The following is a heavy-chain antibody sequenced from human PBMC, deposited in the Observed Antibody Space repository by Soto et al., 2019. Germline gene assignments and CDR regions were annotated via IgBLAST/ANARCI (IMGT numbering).Heavy chain of an antibody. CDR2: TSYTGNT. Sequence: LSLPCTVSGGSVPSHHWRWIRQFHWQGLEWIDYTSYTGNTNYNPSLQIRVTISLDTSKNQLSLKLTSMTAADTAVYYRASDMHAGFTHSFDPWGQGTLVTVSS. D-gene: IGHD2-15*01. V-gene: IGHV4-59*02. CDR3: ASDMHAGFTHSFDP. CDR1: GGSVPSHH. J-gene: IGHJ5*02.